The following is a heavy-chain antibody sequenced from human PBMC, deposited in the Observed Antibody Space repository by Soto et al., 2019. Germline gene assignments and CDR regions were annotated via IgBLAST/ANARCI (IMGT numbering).Heavy chain of an antibody. CDR3: AGAGQGFFRYYFDY. V-gene: IGHV3-53*04. J-gene: IGHJ4*02. CDR2: IYSGGST. D-gene: IGHD3-3*01. CDR1: GFTVSSNY. Sequence: GGSLKLSCAASGFTVSSNYMSWVRQAPGKGLEWVSVIYSGGSTYYADSVKGRFTISRHNSKNTLYLQMNSLRAEDTAVYYCAGAGQGFFRYYFDYWGQGTLVTVSS.